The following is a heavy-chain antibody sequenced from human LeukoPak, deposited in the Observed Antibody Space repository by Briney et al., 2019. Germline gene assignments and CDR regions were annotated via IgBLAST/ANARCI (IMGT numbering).Heavy chain of an antibody. V-gene: IGHV1-2*02. J-gene: IGHJ4*02. CDR2: INPNSGGT. CDR1: GYTFTGYY. D-gene: IGHD6-13*01. CDR3: ARDQIAAAGKGDY. Sequence: ASVKVSCKASGYTFTGYYMLWVRQAPGQGLEWMGRINPNSGGTNYAQKFQGRVTMTRDTSISTVYMELSRLRSDDTAVYYCARDQIAAAGKGDYWGQGTLVTVSS.